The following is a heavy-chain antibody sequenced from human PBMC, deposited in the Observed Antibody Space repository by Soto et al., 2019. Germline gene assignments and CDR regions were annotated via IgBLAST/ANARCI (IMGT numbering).Heavy chain of an antibody. Sequence: QLQLHMSGSGLVKPSQTLSLTCTVSGASITYGAYSWSWIRQTPGKGLEWIGYINHLETTFYNPSFESRLTLSIDRTKNQFSLNLKSMSAADRAVYFCARGGGFDSFDYSGQGILVTVSS. J-gene: IGHJ4*02. CDR1: GASITYGAYS. V-gene: IGHV4-30-2*01. CDR2: INHLETT. CDR3: ARGGGFDSFDY. D-gene: IGHD3-10*01.